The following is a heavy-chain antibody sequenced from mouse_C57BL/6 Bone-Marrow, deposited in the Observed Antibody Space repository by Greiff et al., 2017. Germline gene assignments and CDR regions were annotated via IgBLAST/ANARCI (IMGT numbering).Heavy chain of an antibody. CDR1: GYTFTSYW. Sequence: QVQLQQPGAELVKPGASVKLSCKASGYTFTSYWMQWVKQRPGQGLEWIGEIDPSDSYTNYNQKFKGKATLTVDTSSSTAYMQLSSLTSEDSAVYYCGGDYDYDGAWFAYWGQGTLVTVSA. V-gene: IGHV1-50*01. J-gene: IGHJ3*01. D-gene: IGHD2-4*01. CDR2: IDPSDSYT. CDR3: GGDYDYDGAWFAY.